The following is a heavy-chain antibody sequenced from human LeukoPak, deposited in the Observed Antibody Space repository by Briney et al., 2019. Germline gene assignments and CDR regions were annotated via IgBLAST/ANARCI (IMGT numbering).Heavy chain of an antibody. CDR2: IYYSGST. V-gene: IGHV4-39*01. CDR3: ASNIVAHFDY. D-gene: IGHD5-12*01. CDR1: GGSISSSSYY. Sequence: PSETLSLTCTVSGGSISSSSYYWGWIRQPPGKGLEWIGSIYYSGSTYYNPSLKSRVTISVDTSKTQSSLKLSSVTAADTAVYYCASNIVAHFDYWGQGTLVTVSS. J-gene: IGHJ4*02.